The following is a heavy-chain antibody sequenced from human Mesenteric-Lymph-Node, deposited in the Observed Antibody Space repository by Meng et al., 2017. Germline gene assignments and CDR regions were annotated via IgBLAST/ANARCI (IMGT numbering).Heavy chain of an antibody. J-gene: IGHJ6*02. CDR1: GFTFSTYA. CDR3: ASTDYSSGWSEETYYYYGMDV. V-gene: IGHV3-23*01. CDR2: ITASGRTT. Sequence: GESLKISCAASGFTFSTYAFSWVRQTPGKGLQWVSGITASGRTTYYLDSVKGRFTISRDNSKSTLYLQMNDLRDEDTALYYCASTDYSSGWSEETYYYYGMDVWGQGTTVTVSS. D-gene: IGHD6-19*01.